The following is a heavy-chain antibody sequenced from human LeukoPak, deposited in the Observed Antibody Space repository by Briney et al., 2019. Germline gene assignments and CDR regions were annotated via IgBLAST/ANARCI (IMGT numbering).Heavy chain of an antibody. V-gene: IGHV1-2*02. Sequence: ASVKVSCKASGYTFTGYYMHWVRQAPGQGLEWMGWINPNSGGTNYAKKFQGRVTMTRDTSISTAYMEMSRLRSDDTAVYYCARAHASGSRDYWGQGTLVTVSS. CDR3: ARAHASGSRDY. D-gene: IGHD3-10*01. J-gene: IGHJ4*02. CDR2: INPNSGGT. CDR1: GYTFTGYY.